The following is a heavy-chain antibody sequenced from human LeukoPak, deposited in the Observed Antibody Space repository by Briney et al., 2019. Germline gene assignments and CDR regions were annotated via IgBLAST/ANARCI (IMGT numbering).Heavy chain of an antibody. CDR2: IAYDGSNK. D-gene: IGHD3-10*01. V-gene: IGHV3-30-3*01. Sequence: GRSLRLSCAASGFTFSSYAMHWVRQAPGKGLEWVAVIAYDGSNKYYADSVKGRFTISRDNSKNTLYLQMNSLRAEDTAVYYCARAKIRNMVRGAYFDYWGQGTLVTVSS. CDR3: ARAKIRNMVRGAYFDY. CDR1: GFTFSSYA. J-gene: IGHJ4*02.